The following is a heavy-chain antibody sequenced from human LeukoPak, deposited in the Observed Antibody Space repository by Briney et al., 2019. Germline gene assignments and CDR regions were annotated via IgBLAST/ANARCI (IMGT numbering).Heavy chain of an antibody. CDR3: AKDSPPGYSSGWYWFDP. V-gene: IGHV3-23*01. CDR1: GFTFSSYA. CDR2: ISGSGGST. J-gene: IGHJ5*02. D-gene: IGHD6-19*01. Sequence: GGSLRLSCAASGFTFSSYAMSWVRQAPGKGLEWVSAISGSGGSTSYADSVKGRFTISRDNSKNTLYLQMNSLRAEDTAVYYFAKDSPPGYSSGWYWFDPWGQGTLVTVSS.